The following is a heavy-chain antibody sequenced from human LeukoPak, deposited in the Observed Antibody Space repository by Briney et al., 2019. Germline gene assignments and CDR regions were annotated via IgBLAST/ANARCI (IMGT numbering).Heavy chain of an antibody. D-gene: IGHD1-1*01. CDR2: IYYSGST. Sequence: SETLSLTCTVSGGSISSSSYYWGWIRQPPGKGLECIGSIYYSGSTYYNPSLKSRVTISVDTSKNQFSLKLSSVTAADTAVYYCARDYPSNGYVNWFDPWGQGTLVTVSS. CDR1: GGSISSSSYY. J-gene: IGHJ5*02. V-gene: IGHV4-39*07. CDR3: ARDYPSNGYVNWFDP.